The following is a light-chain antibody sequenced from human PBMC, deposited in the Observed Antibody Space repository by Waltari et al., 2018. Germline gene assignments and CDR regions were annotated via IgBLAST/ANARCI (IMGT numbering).Light chain of an antibody. CDR1: SSDVGGYNF. J-gene: IGLJ3*02. V-gene: IGLV2-14*03. Sequence: QSALTQPASVSGSPGQSITISCTGSSSDVGGYNFVSWYQQPPGKAPKLIIYDVSQRPSVVSDRFSASQSGNTASLTISGLQAEDEADYSCSSYTSRSTWLFGGGTKLTVL. CDR2: DVS. CDR3: SSYTSRSTWL.